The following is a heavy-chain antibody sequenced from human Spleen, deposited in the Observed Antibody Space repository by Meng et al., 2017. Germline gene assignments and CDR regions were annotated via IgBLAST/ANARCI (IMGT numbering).Heavy chain of an antibody. CDR2: INPNSGGT. Sequence: QVQLGQSGAEVKKPGASVKVSCKASGYTFTGYYMHWVRQAPGQGLEWMGRINPNSGGTNYAQKFQGRVTMTRDTSISTAYMELSRLRSDDAAMYYCARDEDISAAGKLFGDYWGQGTLVTVSS. V-gene: IGHV1-2*06. CDR1: GYTFTGYY. J-gene: IGHJ4*02. D-gene: IGHD6-25*01. CDR3: ARDEDISAAGKLFGDY.